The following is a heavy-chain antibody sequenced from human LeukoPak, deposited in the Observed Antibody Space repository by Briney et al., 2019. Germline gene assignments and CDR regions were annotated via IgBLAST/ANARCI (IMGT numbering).Heavy chain of an antibody. CDR3: AKAPGYSYGPIYYFDC. J-gene: IGHJ4*02. CDR2: ISGSGGST. D-gene: IGHD5-18*01. CDR1: GFTFSSYA. Sequence: GGSLRLSCAASGFTFSSYAMSWVRQAPGKGLEWVSAISGSGGSTYYADSVKGRFTISRDNSKNTLYLRMNSLRAEDTAVYYCAKAPGYSYGPIYYFDCWGQGTLVTVSS. V-gene: IGHV3-23*01.